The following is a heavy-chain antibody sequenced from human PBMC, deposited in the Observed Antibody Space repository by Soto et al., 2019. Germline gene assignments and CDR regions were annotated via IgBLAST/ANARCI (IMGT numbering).Heavy chain of an antibody. D-gene: IGHD3-9*01. V-gene: IGHV3-33*01. CDR3: ARDDSFDNENGFDM. Sequence: LRLSCAVSGFPFSFYGFHWVRQSPGKGLEWLGVIVSDGSAIYHADSLEGRFFISRDNSKDILYLQMNSLRVEDTAVYYCARDDSFDNENGFDMWGQGTTVTVSS. CDR1: GFPFSFYG. CDR2: IVSDGSAI. J-gene: IGHJ3*02.